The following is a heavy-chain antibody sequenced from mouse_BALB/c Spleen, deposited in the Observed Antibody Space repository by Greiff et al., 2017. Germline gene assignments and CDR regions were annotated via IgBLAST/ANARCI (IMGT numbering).Heavy chain of an antibody. V-gene: IGHV1-7*01. CDR1: GYTFTSYW. CDR3: ARKRLGLLYYFDY. Sequence: QVHVKQSGAELAKPGASVKMSCKASGYTFTSYWMHWVKQRPGQGLEWIGYINPSTGYTEYNQKFKDKATLTADKSSSTAYMQLSSLTSEDSAVYYCARKRLGLLYYFDYWGQGTTLTVSA. CDR2: INPSTGYT. J-gene: IGHJ2*01. D-gene: IGHD4-1*01.